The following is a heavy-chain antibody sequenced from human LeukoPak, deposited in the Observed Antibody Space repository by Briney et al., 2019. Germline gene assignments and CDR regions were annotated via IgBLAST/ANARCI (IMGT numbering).Heavy chain of an antibody. D-gene: IGHD3-22*01. Sequence: PGGSLRLSCAASGFTFSSYWMHWVRQAPGKGLVWVSRINSDGSSTSYADSVKGRFTISRDNAKNTLYLQMNSLRAEDTAVYYCARVADSSGYYYNSGAFDIWGQGTMVTVSS. V-gene: IGHV3-74*01. CDR2: INSDGSST. CDR3: ARVADSSGYYYNSGAFDI. CDR1: GFTFSSYW. J-gene: IGHJ3*02.